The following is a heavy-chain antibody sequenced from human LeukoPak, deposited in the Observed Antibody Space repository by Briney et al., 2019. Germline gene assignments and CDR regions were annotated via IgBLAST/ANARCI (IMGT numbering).Heavy chain of an antibody. J-gene: IGHJ3*02. CDR1: GFTFSNYA. CDR2: ISGDGGST. V-gene: IGHV3-23*01. Sequence: PGGSLRLSCAASGFTFSNYAMSWVRQAPGKGLEWVSSISGDGGSTYYADSVKGRFTISRDSAKNTLYLQMNSLRAEDTAVYYCARNSPYGSGMLDAFDIWGQGTMVTVSS. D-gene: IGHD3-10*01. CDR3: ARNSPYGSGMLDAFDI.